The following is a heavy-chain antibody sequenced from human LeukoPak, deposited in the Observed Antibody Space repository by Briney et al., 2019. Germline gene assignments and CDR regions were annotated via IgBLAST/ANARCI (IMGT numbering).Heavy chain of an antibody. D-gene: IGHD5-12*01. CDR2: ISYDGSNK. CDR1: GFTFSNYA. V-gene: IGHV3-30*04. J-gene: IGHJ4*02. Sequence: GGSLRLSCAASGFTFSNYAMHGVRQAPGKGLEWVAIISYDGSNKDYADSVKGRFTISRDNSKNTLYLQMNSLRAEDTAVYYCATDSGYDHHGLFDYWGQGTLVTVSS. CDR3: ATDSGYDHHGLFDY.